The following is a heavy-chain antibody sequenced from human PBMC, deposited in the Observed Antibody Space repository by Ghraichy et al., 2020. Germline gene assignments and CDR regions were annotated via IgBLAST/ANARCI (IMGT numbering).Heavy chain of an antibody. CDR2: IYYSGST. CDR1: GGSISTSRHY. V-gene: IGHV4-39*01. CDR3: ARHDYCSGGGCLLSYYSSGIDL. J-gene: IGHJ6*02. Sequence: SETLSLTCTVSGGSISTSRHYWGWIRQPPGKGREWIGTIYYSGSTYYNPSLKSRVTISVDTAKNHFSLKLSAVTAADTAVYYCARHDYCSGGGCLLSYYSSGIDLLCQGPTVTFS. D-gene: IGHD2-15*01.